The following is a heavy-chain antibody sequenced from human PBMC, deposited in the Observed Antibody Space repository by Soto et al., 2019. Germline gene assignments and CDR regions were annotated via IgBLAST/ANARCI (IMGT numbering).Heavy chain of an antibody. V-gene: IGHV3-30*03. J-gene: IGHJ4*02. CDR3: ARGFYCSGGRCYSLDY. Sequence: GGSLRLSCAASGFTLSNYAIHWVRQAPGKGLEWVAVVLYDGVNTYYADSVKGRFTISRDKSKSTAYLQMNSLRDDDTGLFYCARGFYCSGGRCYSLDYWGQGTLVTVSS. CDR2: VLYDGVNT. D-gene: IGHD2-15*01. CDR1: GFTLSNYA.